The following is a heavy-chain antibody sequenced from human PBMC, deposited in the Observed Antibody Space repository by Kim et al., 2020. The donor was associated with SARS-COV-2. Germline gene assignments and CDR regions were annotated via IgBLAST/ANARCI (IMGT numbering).Heavy chain of an antibody. J-gene: IGHJ5*02. CDR3: ARGDAAAGNWFDP. Sequence: SETLSLTCAVYGGSFSGYYWSWIRQPPGKGLEWIGEINHSGSTNYNPPLKSRVTIAVDTSKNQFSLKLSPVTAAATAVYYCARGDAAAGNWFDPWGQGTLVTVSS. CDR2: INHSGST. D-gene: IGHD6-13*01. V-gene: IGHV4-34*01. CDR1: GGSFSGYY.